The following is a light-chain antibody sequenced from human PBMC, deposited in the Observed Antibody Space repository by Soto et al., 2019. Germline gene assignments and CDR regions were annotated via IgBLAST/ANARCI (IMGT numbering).Light chain of an antibody. CDR1: SSDVGGYNY. V-gene: IGLV2-14*01. J-gene: IGLJ2*01. Sequence: QAVLTQPASVSGSPGQSITISCTGTSSDVGGYNYVSWYQQHPGKAPKLMIYDVSNRPSGVSNRFSGSKSANTASLTISGLQAEDEADYYCSSYTGSSPYVVFGGGTKVTVL. CDR2: DVS. CDR3: SSYTGSSPYVV.